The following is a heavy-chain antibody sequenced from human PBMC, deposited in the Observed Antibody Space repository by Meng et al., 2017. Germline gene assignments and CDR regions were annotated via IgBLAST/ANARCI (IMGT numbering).Heavy chain of an antibody. CDR2: IYYSGST. CDR1: GLSISYSSYY. J-gene: IGHJ5*02. Sequence: LQCHEWAPGLMKPSETMVRSFPVSGLSISYSSYYWGWTRQPPGKGLEWIGSIYYSGSTYYNPSLKSRVTISVDTSKNQFSLKLSSVTAADTDVYYCARGRVVNWFDPWGQGTLVTVSS. CDR3: ARGRVVNWFDP. V-gene: IGHV4-39*07. D-gene: IGHD2-15*01.